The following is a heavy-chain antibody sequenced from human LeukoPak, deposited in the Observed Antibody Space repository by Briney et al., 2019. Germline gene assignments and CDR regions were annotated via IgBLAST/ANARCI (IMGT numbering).Heavy chain of an antibody. CDR3: ATVSRPPLVVVRSDAFDI. V-gene: IGHV1-24*01. CDR1: GYTFTGYY. Sequence: ASVKVSCKASGYTFTGYYMHWVRQAPGQGLEWMGGFDPEDGETIYAQKFQGRVTMTEDTSTDTAYMELSSLRSEDTAVYYCATVSRPPLVVVRSDAFDIWGQGTMVTVSS. D-gene: IGHD3-22*01. CDR2: FDPEDGET. J-gene: IGHJ3*02.